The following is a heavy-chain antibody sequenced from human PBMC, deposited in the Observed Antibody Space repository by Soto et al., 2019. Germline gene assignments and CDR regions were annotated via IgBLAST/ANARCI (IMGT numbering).Heavy chain of an antibody. V-gene: IGHV1-2*04. D-gene: IGHD3-3*01. Sequence: ASVKVSCKASGYTFTGYYMHWVRQAPGQGLEWMGWINPNSGGTNYAQKFQGWVTMTRDTSISTAYMELSRLGSDDTAVYYCARARITIFGVVIEAFDIWGQGTMVTVSS. CDR1: GYTFTGYY. J-gene: IGHJ3*02. CDR3: ARARITIFGVVIEAFDI. CDR2: INPNSGGT.